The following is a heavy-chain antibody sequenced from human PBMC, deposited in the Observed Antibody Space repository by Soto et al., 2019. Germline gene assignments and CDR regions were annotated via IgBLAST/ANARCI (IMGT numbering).Heavy chain of an antibody. V-gene: IGHV1-2*02. Sequence: QLHLVQSGAVVKKPGASVTVSCSASGYPVTAYCMHWVRQAPGRGLEWMGGINPATGAAKYTQTFPGRVTMTRDTSTSTVFMELSGLTSEDTAVFYCARGGGVGVAGSAAFDMCGQGTLVTVSS. CDR1: GYPVTAYC. CDR3: ARGGGVGVAGSAAFDM. CDR2: INPATGAA. D-gene: IGHD3-3*01. J-gene: IGHJ3*02.